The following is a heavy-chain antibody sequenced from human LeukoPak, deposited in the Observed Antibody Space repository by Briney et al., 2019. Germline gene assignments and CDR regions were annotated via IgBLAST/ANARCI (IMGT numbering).Heavy chain of an antibody. CDR3: AARDWGARHSFDL. Sequence: GGSLRLSCAASGFTFSSYWMSWVRQAPGKGLEWVANINQDGSQKYYVHSVKGRFTISRDNAKNSFFLQMSSLRAEDTSVYYCAARDWGARHSFDLWGRGTMVTVSS. J-gene: IGHJ3*01. D-gene: IGHD7-27*01. CDR2: INQDGSQK. V-gene: IGHV3-7*01. CDR1: GFTFSSYW.